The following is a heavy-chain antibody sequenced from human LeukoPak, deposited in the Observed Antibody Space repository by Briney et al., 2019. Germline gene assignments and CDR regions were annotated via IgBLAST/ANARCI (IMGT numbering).Heavy chain of an antibody. Sequence: ASVEVSCKASGYTFTGYYMHWVRQAPGQGLEWMGRINPNSGGTNYAQKFQGRVTMTRDTSISTAYMELSRLRSDDAAVYYCARERIAAAGTFDPWGQGTLVTVSS. J-gene: IGHJ5*02. CDR2: INPNSGGT. V-gene: IGHV1-2*06. CDR1: GYTFTGYY. D-gene: IGHD6-13*01. CDR3: ARERIAAAGTFDP.